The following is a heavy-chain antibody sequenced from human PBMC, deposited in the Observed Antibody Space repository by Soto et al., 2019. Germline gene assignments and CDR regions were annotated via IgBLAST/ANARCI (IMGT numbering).Heavy chain of an antibody. CDR2: TYCSGST. CDR3: ARTSCSAGTCYPGGNWFDP. V-gene: IGHV4-59*01. Sequence: KPSETLSLTCTVSGDLISNYYWSWIRQPPGKGLEWIGSTYCSGSTNYNPSLKSRVTMSVDTSKNQFSLKLNSVTAADTAVYYCARTSCSAGTCYPGGNWFDPWGQGTLVTVSS. J-gene: IGHJ5*02. CDR1: GDLISNYY. D-gene: IGHD2-15*01.